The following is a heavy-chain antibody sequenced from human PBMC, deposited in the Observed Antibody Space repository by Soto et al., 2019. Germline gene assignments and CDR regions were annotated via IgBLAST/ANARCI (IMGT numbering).Heavy chain of an antibody. CDR1: GGSISSYY. Sequence: KPSETLSLTCTVSGGSISSYYWSWIRQPAGKGLEWIGYTYYSGSHNYNHSPKRRVTISVDTSKNQFSLKLSTVTDADTAVYYCARGSYGGGCYFVFDYWGQGTLVTVSS. J-gene: IGHJ4*02. CDR3: ARGSYGGGCYFVFDY. V-gene: IGHV4-59*01. D-gene: IGHD6-19*01. CDR2: TYYSGSH.